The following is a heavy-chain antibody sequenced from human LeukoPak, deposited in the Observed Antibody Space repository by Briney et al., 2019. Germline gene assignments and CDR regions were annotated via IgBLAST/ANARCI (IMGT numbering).Heavy chain of an antibody. Sequence: GGSLRLSCAASEFTFSSYRMDWVRQAPGKGLEWVSYISSSGSTIYYADSVKGRFTISRDNAKNSLYLQMNSLRAEDTAVYYCARFFRGYCSGGSCYSSRFDPWGQGTLVTVSS. CDR2: ISSSGSTI. CDR1: EFTFSSYR. D-gene: IGHD2-15*01. CDR3: ARFFRGYCSGGSCYSSRFDP. J-gene: IGHJ5*02. V-gene: IGHV3-48*04.